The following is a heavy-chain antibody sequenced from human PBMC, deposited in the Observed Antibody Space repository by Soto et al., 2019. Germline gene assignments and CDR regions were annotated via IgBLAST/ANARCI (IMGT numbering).Heavy chain of an antibody. J-gene: IGHJ6*03. Sequence: SETLSLTCTVSGGSISSGGYYWSWIRQHPGKGLEWIGYIYYSGSTYYNPSLKSRVTISVDTSKNQFSLKLSSVTAADTAVYYCARALLTVTTAGYMDVWGKGTTVTVSS. D-gene: IGHD4-17*01. V-gene: IGHV4-31*03. CDR2: IYYSGST. CDR3: ARALLTVTTAGYMDV. CDR1: GGSISSGGYY.